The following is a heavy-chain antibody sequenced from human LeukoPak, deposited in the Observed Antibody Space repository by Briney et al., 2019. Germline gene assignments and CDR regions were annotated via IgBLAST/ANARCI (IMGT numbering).Heavy chain of an antibody. CDR3: TPDFGDPPDF. D-gene: IGHD4-17*01. J-gene: IGHJ4*02. CDR2: IKSKTDGRTT. V-gene: IGHV3-15*01. CDR1: GVTFSNAW. Sequence: GGSLRLSCAASGVTFSNAWMSWVRQAPGQGLECAGRIKSKTDGRTTHYAAPVKGRFTISRDASKNTLYLQMNRLTTEDTAVDYLTPDFGDPPDFRGQGTLVTV.